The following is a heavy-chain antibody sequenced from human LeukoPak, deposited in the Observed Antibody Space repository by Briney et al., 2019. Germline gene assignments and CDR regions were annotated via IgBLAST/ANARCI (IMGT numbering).Heavy chain of an antibody. D-gene: IGHD3-10*01. CDR3: ARDHQYYYGSGSYDY. J-gene: IGHJ4*02. Sequence: GGSLRLSCAASGFTFDDYGMIWVRQAPGKALEWVSGINWNGGSTVHADSVKGRFTISRDNAKNSLYLQMNSLRAEDTALYYCARDHQYYYGSGSYDYWGQGTLVTVSS. CDR1: GFTFDDYG. V-gene: IGHV3-20*04. CDR2: INWNGGST.